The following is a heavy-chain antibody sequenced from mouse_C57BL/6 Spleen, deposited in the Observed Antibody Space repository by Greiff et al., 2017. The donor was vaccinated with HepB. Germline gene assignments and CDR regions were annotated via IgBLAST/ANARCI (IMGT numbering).Heavy chain of an antibody. J-gene: IGHJ2*01. CDR1: GYTFTDYE. CDR2: IDPETGGT. CDR3: TRGGLDY. V-gene: IGHV1-15*01. Sequence: QVQLQQSGAELVRPGASVTLSCKASGYTFTDYEMHWVKQTPVHGLEWIGAIDPETGGTAYNQKFKGKAILTADKSSSTAYMELRSLASEDSAVYYCTRGGLDYWGQGTTLTVSS.